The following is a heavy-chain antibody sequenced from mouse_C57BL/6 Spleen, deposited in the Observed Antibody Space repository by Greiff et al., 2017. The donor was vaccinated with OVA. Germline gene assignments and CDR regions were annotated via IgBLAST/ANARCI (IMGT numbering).Heavy chain of an antibody. CDR2: ISYDGSN. CDR3: AFTTVVPWYFDV. V-gene: IGHV3-6*01. J-gene: IGHJ1*03. CDR1: GYSITSGYY. Sequence: EVQLQESGPGLVKPSQSLSLTCSVTGYSITSGYYWNWIRQFPGNKLEWMGYISYDGSNNYNPSLKNRISITRDTSKNQFFLKLNSVTTEDTATYYCAFTTVVPWYFDVWGTGTTVTVSS. D-gene: IGHD1-1*01.